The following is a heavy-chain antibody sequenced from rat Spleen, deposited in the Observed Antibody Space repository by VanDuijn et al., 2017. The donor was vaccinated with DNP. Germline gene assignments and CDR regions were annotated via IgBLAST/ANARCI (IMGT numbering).Heavy chain of an antibody. V-gene: IGHV5-20*01. Sequence: EVQLVESGGGLVQPGRSLKLSCAASGFTFSDYYMAWVRQAPTKGLEWVAYIRYDGSGTYHRDSVKGRFTISRDNAKSTLYLQMDSLRSEDTATYYCATEDYGYPFAYWGQGVMVTVSS. D-gene: IGHD1-6*01. CDR1: GFTFSDYY. CDR2: IRYDGSGT. J-gene: IGHJ2*01. CDR3: ATEDYGYPFAY.